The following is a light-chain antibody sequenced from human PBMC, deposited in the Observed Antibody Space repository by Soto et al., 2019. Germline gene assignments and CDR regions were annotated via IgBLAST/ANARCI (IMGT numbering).Light chain of an antibody. J-gene: IGKJ2*01. V-gene: IGKV3-15*01. CDR1: RSVRDN. CDR3: QHSNFWPHT. CDR2: RAS. Sequence: EILLTQFPATLAFSPGEGATSSCRSGRSVRDNLAWYQQKPGQAPRILIFRASTRATGLPARFSGSGSGTEFTLTISSLQSDDVSVYFCQHSNFWPHTFGQGTKLEIK.